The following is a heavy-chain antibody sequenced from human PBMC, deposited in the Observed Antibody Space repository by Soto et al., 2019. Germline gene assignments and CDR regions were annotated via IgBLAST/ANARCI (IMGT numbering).Heavy chain of an antibody. J-gene: IGHJ6*02. CDR3: ARLKGAKTYYDFWSGYFGYYGMDV. V-gene: IGHV4-39*01. CDR1: GGSISSISYY. D-gene: IGHD3-3*01. CDR2: IYYSGST. Sequence: AETLSLTCTVSGGSISSISYYWGWIRQPPGKGLEWIGSIYYSGSTYYNPSLKSRVTISVDTSKNQFSLKLSSVTAADTAVYYCARLKGAKTYYDFWSGYFGYYGMDVWGQGTTVTVSS.